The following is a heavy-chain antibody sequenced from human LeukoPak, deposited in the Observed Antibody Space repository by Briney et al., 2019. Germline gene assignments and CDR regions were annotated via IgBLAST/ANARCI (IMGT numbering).Heavy chain of an antibody. D-gene: IGHD7-27*01. Sequence: GGSLRLSCAASGFIFNTYWMTWVRQAPGKGLEWVATIKYDGNEKYYVDSVRSRFTISRDNAKNSLDLQMNSLTADDTAIYYCVRESFSRGDFNWGQGTLVSVSS. V-gene: IGHV3-7*01. CDR2: IKYDGNEK. J-gene: IGHJ4*02. CDR3: VRESFSRGDFN. CDR1: GFIFNTYW.